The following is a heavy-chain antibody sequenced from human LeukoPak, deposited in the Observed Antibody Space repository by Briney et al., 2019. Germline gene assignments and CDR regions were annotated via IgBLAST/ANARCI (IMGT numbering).Heavy chain of an antibody. Sequence: GSLRLSCTASGFTFGDYAMSWVRQAPGKGLEWVGFIRSKAYGGTTEYAASVKGRFTISRDDSKSIAYLQTNSLKTEDTAVYYCTRALGYDFWDLMYWGQGTLVTVSS. CDR1: GFTFGDYA. CDR2: IRSKAYGGTT. V-gene: IGHV3-49*04. D-gene: IGHD3-3*01. J-gene: IGHJ4*02. CDR3: TRALGYDFWDLMY.